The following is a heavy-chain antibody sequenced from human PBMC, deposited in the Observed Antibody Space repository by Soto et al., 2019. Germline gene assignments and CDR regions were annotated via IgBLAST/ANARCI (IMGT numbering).Heavy chain of an antibody. CDR3: ARDCAGYSSGWYQRGGFDY. J-gene: IGHJ4*02. CDR2: IWYDASNK. V-gene: IGHV3-33*01. D-gene: IGHD6-19*01. CDR1: GFTFSSYG. Sequence: QVQLVESGGGVVQPGRSLRLSCAASGFTFSSYGMHWVRQAPGKGLEWVAVIWYDASNKYYADSVKGRFTISRDNSKXXLXVQMNSLRGEDTAVYYCARDCAGYSSGWYQRGGFDYWGQGTLVTVSS.